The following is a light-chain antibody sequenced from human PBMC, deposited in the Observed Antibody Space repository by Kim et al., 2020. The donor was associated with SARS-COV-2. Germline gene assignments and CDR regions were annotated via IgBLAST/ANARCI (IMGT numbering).Light chain of an antibody. CDR1: GSNIGNNF. CDR3: GTWDSSRGGVV. J-gene: IGLJ2*01. CDR2: DNN. Sequence: GQKVTSSGSGSGSNIGNNFVSWYQQLPGTAPKLLIYDNNKRPSGIPDRFSGCRSGTSATLGITGLQTGDEADYYCGTWDSSRGGVVFGGGTQLTVL. V-gene: IGLV1-51*01.